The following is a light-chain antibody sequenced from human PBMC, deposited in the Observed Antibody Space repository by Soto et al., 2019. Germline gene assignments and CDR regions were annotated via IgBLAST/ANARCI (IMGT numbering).Light chain of an antibody. CDR1: SSDVGGYDY. CDR2: EVS. V-gene: IGLV2-14*01. CDR3: SSYTSGRTPYV. J-gene: IGLJ1*01. Sequence: QSALTQPASVSGSPGQSITISCTGTSSDVGGYDYVSWYQHHPGKAPKLMIYEVSNRPSGVSNRFSGSKSGNTASLTISGLQAEDEADYYCSSYTSGRTPYVFGTGTKLTVL.